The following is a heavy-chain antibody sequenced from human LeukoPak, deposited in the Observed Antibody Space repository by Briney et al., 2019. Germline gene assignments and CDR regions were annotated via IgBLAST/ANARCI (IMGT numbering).Heavy chain of an antibody. CDR3: ARLGGDNSGWIGRAFDI. Sequence: GGSLRLSCAASGFMFSSYAMSWVRQAPGKGLEWVSVISGSGVTTYYADPVKGRFTISRDNSKNTLYLQMNSLRAEDTAVYYCARLGGDNSGWIGRAFDIWGQGTMVTVSS. CDR1: GFMFSSYA. J-gene: IGHJ3*02. V-gene: IGHV3-23*01. D-gene: IGHD6-19*01. CDR2: ISGSGVTT.